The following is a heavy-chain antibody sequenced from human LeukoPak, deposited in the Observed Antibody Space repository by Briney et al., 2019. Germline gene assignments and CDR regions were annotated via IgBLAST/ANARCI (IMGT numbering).Heavy chain of an antibody. D-gene: IGHD6-25*01. CDR2: IYSGGST. CDR1: GFTVSSNY. V-gene: IGHV3-53*01. Sequence: GGSLRLSCAASGFTVSSNYLSWVRQAPGKGLEWVSVIYSGGSTYYADSVKGRFNISRDTSKNTLYPQMNSLRAEDTAVYYCARGGAAALDPWGQGTLVTVSS. J-gene: IGHJ5*02. CDR3: ARGGAAALDP.